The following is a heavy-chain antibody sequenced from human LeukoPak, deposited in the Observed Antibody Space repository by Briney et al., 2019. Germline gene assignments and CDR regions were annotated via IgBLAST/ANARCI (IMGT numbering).Heavy chain of an antibody. CDR2: INPNSGGT. V-gene: IGHV1-2*02. D-gene: IGHD3-10*01. CDR3: ARGYYGSGSYYNTYYYYYYMDV. Sequence: ASVKVSCKASGYTFTGYYMHWVRQAPGQGLEWMGWINPNSGGTNYAQKLQGRVTMTTDTSTSTAYMELRSLRSDDTAVYYCARGYYGSGSYYNTYYYYYYMDVWGKGTTVTVSS. J-gene: IGHJ6*03. CDR1: GYTFTGYY.